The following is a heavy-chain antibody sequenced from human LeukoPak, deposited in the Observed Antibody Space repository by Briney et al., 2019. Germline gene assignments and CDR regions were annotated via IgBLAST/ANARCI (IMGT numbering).Heavy chain of an antibody. CDR3: ARVDGGATERWFDP. Sequence: QPGRSLRLSCAASGFTFSSYGMHWVRQAPGKGLEWVAVISYDGSNKYYADSVKGRFTISRDNSKNSLYLQMNSLRAEDTAVYYCARVDGGATERWFDPWGQGTLVTVSS. J-gene: IGHJ5*02. D-gene: IGHD1-26*01. CDR1: GFTFSSYG. V-gene: IGHV3-30*03. CDR2: ISYDGSNK.